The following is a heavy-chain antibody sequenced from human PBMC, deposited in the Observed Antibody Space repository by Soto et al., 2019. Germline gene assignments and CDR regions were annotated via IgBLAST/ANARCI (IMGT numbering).Heavy chain of an antibody. D-gene: IGHD3-3*01. CDR3: AKARAQYYDFWSGYHVDY. CDR1: GFTFSSYA. V-gene: IGHV3-23*01. J-gene: IGHJ4*01. Sequence: PGGSLRLSCAASGFTFSSYAMSWVRQAPGKGLEWVSAISGSGGSTYYADSVKGRFTISRDNSKNTLYLQMNSLRAEDTAVYYCAKARAQYYDFWSGYHVDYWRHGTMVTAS. CDR2: ISGSGGST.